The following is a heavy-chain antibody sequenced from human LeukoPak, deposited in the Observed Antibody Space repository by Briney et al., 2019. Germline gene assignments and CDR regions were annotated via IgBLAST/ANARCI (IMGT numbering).Heavy chain of an antibody. D-gene: IGHD2-2*01. J-gene: IGHJ5*02. V-gene: IGHV1-18*04. CDR1: GYSFTSSY. Sequence: ASVKVSCKASGYSFTSSYMHWVRQAPGQGLEWMGWISAYNGNTNYAQKLQGRVTMTTDTSTSTAYMELRSLRSDDTAVYYCARDRPCSSTSCYGWFDPWGQGTLVTVSS. CDR2: ISAYNGNT. CDR3: ARDRPCSSTSCYGWFDP.